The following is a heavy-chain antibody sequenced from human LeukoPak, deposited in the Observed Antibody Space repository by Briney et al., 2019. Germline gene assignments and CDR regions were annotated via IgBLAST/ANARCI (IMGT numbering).Heavy chain of an antibody. CDR1: EFSVGSNY. V-gene: IGHV3-53*01. CDR2: IYSGGST. CDR3: AKEGRLGLRYFDWLSWLFDY. Sequence: PGGSLRLSCAASEFSVGSNYMTWVHQAPGKGLEWVSLIYSGGSTYYADSVKGRFTISRDNSKNTLYLQMNSLRAEDTAVYYCAKEGRLGLRYFDWLSWLFDYWGQGTLVTVSS. D-gene: IGHD3-9*01. J-gene: IGHJ4*02.